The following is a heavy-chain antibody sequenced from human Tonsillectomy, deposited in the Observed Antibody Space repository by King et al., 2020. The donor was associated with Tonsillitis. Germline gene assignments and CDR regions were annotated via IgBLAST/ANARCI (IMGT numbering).Heavy chain of an antibody. V-gene: IGHV3-30*04. CDR1: GLTFSSYA. Sequence: VQLVESGGGVVQPGRSLRLSCAASGLTFSSYAMHWVRQAPGKGLEWVAVISHDGRHKYYVDSVKGRFTISRDNSKNTVYLQMNSLRGEDTAVYYCARGDTRFDYYGLDVWGQGTTVTVSS. CDR2: ISHDGRHK. D-gene: IGHD5-18*01. J-gene: IGHJ6*02. CDR3: ARGDTRFDYYGLDV.